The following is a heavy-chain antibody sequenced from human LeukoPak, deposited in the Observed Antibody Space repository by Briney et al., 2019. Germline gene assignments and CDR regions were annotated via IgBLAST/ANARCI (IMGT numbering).Heavy chain of an antibody. V-gene: IGHV3-23*01. CDR2: ISGSGGST. CDR1: GFTFSSYA. Sequence: AGGSLRLSCAASGFTFSSYAMSWVRQAPGKGLEWVSAISGSGGSTYYADSVKGRFTISRDNSKNTLYLQMNSLRAEDTAVYYCAKDSWAPLGGEILYWGQGTLVTVSS. D-gene: IGHD3-16*01. J-gene: IGHJ4*02. CDR3: AKDSWAPLGGEILY.